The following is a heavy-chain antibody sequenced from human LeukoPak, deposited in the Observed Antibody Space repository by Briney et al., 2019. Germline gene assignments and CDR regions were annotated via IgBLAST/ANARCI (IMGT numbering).Heavy chain of an antibody. CDR1: GGSISSYY. Sequence: PSETLSLTCTVSGGSISSYYWSWIRQPPGKGLEWIGYIYYSGSTNYKPSLKSRVTISVDTSKNQFSLKLSSVTAADTAAYYCARDADSSGYYLFDYWGQGTLVTVSS. CDR3: ARDADSSGYYLFDY. J-gene: IGHJ4*02. V-gene: IGHV4-59*01. CDR2: IYYSGST. D-gene: IGHD3-22*01.